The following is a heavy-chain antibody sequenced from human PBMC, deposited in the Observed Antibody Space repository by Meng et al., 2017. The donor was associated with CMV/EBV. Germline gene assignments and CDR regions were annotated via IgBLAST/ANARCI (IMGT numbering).Heavy chain of an antibody. CDR3: ARAGYYGSGSYYNGRRFVYYGMDV. D-gene: IGHD3-10*01. Sequence: GESLKISCAASGFTFSSYEMNWVRQAPGKGLEWVSYISSSGSTIYYADSVKGRFTISRDNAKNSLYLQMNSLRAEDTAAYYCARAGYYGSGSYYNGRRFVYYGMDVWGQGTTVTVSS. CDR2: ISSSGSTI. V-gene: IGHV3-48*03. CDR1: GFTFSSYE. J-gene: IGHJ6*02.